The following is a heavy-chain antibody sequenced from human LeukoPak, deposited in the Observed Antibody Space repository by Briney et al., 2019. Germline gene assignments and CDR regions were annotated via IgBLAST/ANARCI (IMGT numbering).Heavy chain of an antibody. D-gene: IGHD3-10*01. Sequence: PSETLSLTCTVSGCSITSYYWTWIRQPAGKGLEYIGRMYTDGSAKYNPSLKSRVTMSLDTSKNQFSLKLSSVTAADTAVYYCARDGGTSGTYYKPWGQGTLVTVSS. J-gene: IGHJ5*02. CDR3: ARDGGTSGTYYKP. CDR2: MYTDGSA. V-gene: IGHV4-4*07. CDR1: GCSITSYY.